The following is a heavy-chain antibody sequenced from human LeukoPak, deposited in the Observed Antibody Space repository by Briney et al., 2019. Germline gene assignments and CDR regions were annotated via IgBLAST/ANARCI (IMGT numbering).Heavy chain of an antibody. CDR2: ISSSSRSI. V-gene: IGHV3-48*02. D-gene: IGHD3-10*01. Sequence: GGSLRLSCAASGFTFSSYAMHWVRQAPGKGLEWVSYISSSSRSIYYADSVKGRFTISRDNANNSLSLQMNSLRDEDTAVYYCVLGSPFDYWGQGTLVTVSS. J-gene: IGHJ4*02. CDR3: VLGSPFDY. CDR1: GFTFSSYA.